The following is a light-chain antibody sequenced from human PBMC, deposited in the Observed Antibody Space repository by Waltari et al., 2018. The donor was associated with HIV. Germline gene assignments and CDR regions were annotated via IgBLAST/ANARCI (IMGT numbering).Light chain of an antibody. V-gene: IGKV4-1*01. Sequence: IVMTQSPDSLAVSLGERATINCKSSQSVFSSSNHKNSLAWYQQKPGQPPKLLIYWASTRESGGPDRFSGSVSGTDFTLTISSLQAEDVAVYYCQHCKDASQLTFGGGTRLEIK. CDR3: QHCKDASQLT. CDR2: WAS. J-gene: IGKJ4*01. CDR1: QSVFSSSNHKNS.